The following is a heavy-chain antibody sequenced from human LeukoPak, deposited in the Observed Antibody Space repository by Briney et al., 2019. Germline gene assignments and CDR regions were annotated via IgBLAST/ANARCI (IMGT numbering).Heavy chain of an antibody. CDR3: ARLPAYCSSTSCYYDY. D-gene: IGHD2-2*01. J-gene: IGHJ4*02. CDR1: GFTFSSYS. CDR2: ISSSSSYI. V-gene: IGHV3-21*01. Sequence: GGSLRLSCAASGFTFSSYSMNWVRQAPGKGLEWVSSISSSSSYIYYADSVKGRFTISRDNAKNSLYLQMNSLRAEDTAVYYCARLPAYCSSTSCYYDYWGQGTLVTVSS.